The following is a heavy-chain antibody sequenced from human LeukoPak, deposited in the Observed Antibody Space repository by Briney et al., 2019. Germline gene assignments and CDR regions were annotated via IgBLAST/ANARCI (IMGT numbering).Heavy chain of an antibody. D-gene: IGHD2-2*02. CDR3: ARGLPFSKGSCYTP. CDR2: MNPNSGNT. CDR1: GYTFTSYD. V-gene: IGHV1-8*01. J-gene: IGHJ4*02. Sequence: ASVKVSCRASGYTFTSYDINWVRQATGQGLEWMGWMNPNSGNTGYAQKFQGRVTMTRNTSISTAYMELSSLRSEDTAVYYCARGLPFSKGSCYTPWGQGTLVTVSS.